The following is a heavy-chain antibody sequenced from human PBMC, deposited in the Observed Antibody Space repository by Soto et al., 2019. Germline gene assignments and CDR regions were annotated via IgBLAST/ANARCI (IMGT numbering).Heavy chain of an antibody. Sequence: PSETLSLTCTVSGGSISSGGYYWSWIRQHPGKGLEWIGYIYYSGSTYYNPSLKSRVTISVDTSKNQFSLKLSSVNAADTALYYCARAAIAVAGTGDYFDCWGQGTLVTVSS. V-gene: IGHV4-31*03. J-gene: IGHJ4*02. D-gene: IGHD6-19*01. CDR3: ARAAIAVAGTGDYFDC. CDR2: IYYSGST. CDR1: GGSISSGGYY.